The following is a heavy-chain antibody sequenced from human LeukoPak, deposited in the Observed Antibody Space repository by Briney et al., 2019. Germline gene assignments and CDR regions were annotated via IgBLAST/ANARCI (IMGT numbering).Heavy chain of an antibody. CDR2: IYYSGST. CDR3: ASRYYYDSSGSSLPSTKVWDWFDP. V-gene: IGHV4-4*07. Sequence: PSETLSLTCTVSGGSISSYYWSWIRQPAGKGLEWIGRIYYSGSTNYNPSLKSRVTISVDTSKNQFSLKLSSVTAADTAVYYCASRYYYDSSGSSLPSTKVWDWFDPWGQGTLVTVSS. CDR1: GGSISSYY. J-gene: IGHJ5*02. D-gene: IGHD3-22*01.